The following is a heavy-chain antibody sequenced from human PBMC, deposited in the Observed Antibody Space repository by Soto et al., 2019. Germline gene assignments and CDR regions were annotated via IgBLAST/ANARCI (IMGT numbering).Heavy chain of an antibody. Sequence: ASVKVSCKASGYTFTGYYMHWVRQAPGQGLEWMGWINPNSGGTNYAQKFQGWVTMTRDTSISTACMELSRLRSDDTAVYYCAKHLIGGRLQSPFDLWGQGTQVTVSS. V-gene: IGHV1-2*04. CDR2: INPNSGGT. D-gene: IGHD3-22*01. CDR3: AKHLIGGRLQSPFDL. CDR1: GYTFTGYY. J-gene: IGHJ4*02.